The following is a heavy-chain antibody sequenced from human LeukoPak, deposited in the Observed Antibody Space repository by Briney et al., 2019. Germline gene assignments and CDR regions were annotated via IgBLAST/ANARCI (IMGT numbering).Heavy chain of an antibody. Sequence: TSETLSLTCTVSGGSIGFYSWSWVRQPPGKGLEWIGYIYYSGKTDYNDSLKSRVTISVDTSKNQFSLKLYSVTAADTAVYYCARDATGHNSSWEFDHWGQGTLVTVSS. D-gene: IGHD6-13*01. J-gene: IGHJ4*02. V-gene: IGHV4-59*01. CDR1: GGSIGFYS. CDR3: ARDATGHNSSWEFDH. CDR2: IYYSGKT.